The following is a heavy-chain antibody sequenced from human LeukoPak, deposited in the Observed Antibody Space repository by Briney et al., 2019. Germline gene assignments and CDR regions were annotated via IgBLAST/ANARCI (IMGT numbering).Heavy chain of an antibody. CDR2: IIPILGIA. Sequence: GASVKVSCKASGGTFSSYAISWVRQAPGQGLEWMGRIIPILGIANYAQKFQGRVTITADKSTSTAYMELSSLRSEDTAVYYCARELFAEYFQHWGQGTLVTVSS. CDR3: ARELFAEYFQH. CDR1: GGTFSSYA. J-gene: IGHJ1*01. D-gene: IGHD2-21*01. V-gene: IGHV1-69*04.